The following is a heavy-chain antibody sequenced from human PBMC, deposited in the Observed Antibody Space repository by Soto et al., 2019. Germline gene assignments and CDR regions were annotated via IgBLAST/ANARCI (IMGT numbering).Heavy chain of an antibody. CDR2: IYFDGITT. Sequence: GSLRLSCTASGFTFNTHWMHWVRQAPGKGLVWVSRIYFDGITTNYADSVKGRLTVSRDDAKNTVYLHVNTLRDEDTAVYYCARGGAMGVDYWGQGTLVTVSS. D-gene: IGHD1-26*01. CDR3: ARGGAMGVDY. CDR1: GFTFNTHW. V-gene: IGHV3-74*01. J-gene: IGHJ4*02.